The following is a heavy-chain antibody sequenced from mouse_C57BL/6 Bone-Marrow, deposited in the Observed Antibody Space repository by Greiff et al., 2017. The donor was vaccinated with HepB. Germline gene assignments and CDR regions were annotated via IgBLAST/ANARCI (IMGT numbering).Heavy chain of an antibody. D-gene: IGHD1-1*01. CDR3: ASNYYCSLYFDY. Sequence: EVKVEESGGGLVQPGGSLSLSCAASGFTFTDYYMSWVRQPPGKALEWLGFIRNKANGYTTEYSASVKGRFTISRDNSQSILYLQMNALRAEDSATYYCASNYYCSLYFDYWGQGTTLTVSS. J-gene: IGHJ2*01. CDR2: IRNKANGYTT. CDR1: GFTFTDYY. V-gene: IGHV7-3*01.